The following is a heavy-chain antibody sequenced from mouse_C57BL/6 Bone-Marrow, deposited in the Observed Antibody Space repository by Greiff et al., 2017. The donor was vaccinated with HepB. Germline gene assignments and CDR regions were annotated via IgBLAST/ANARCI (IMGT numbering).Heavy chain of an antibody. CDR1: GFTFSSYA. J-gene: IGHJ2*01. D-gene: IGHD2-2*01. Sequence: DVKLVESGEGLVKPGGSLKLSCAASGFTFSSYALSWVRQTPEKRLEWVAYISSGGDYIYYADTGKGRFTISRDKARNTLYLQMGSLKSEATAMYYCTRVVWLRRALDYWGQGTTLTVSS. CDR2: ISSGGDYI. V-gene: IGHV5-9-1*02. CDR3: TRVVWLRRALDY.